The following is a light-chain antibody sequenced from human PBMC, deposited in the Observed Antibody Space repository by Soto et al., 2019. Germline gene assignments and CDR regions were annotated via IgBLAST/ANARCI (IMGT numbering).Light chain of an antibody. CDR1: SSDVGGYNY. J-gene: IGLJ1*01. CDR3: SSYATTTTYI. V-gene: IGLV2-14*01. CDR2: EVS. Sequence: QSVLTQPASVSGSPGQSITISCTGTSSDVGGYNYVTWYQQHPGKAPKLMIYEVSNRPSGVSNRFSGSKSGNTASLTISGLQAEDEADYYCSSYATTTTYISGTATKVTVL.